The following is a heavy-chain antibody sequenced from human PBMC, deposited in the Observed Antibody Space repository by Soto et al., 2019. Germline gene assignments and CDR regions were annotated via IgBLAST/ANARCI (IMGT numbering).Heavy chain of an antibody. CDR1: GFTFDDYA. CDR2: ISWNSGSI. D-gene: IGHD1-1*01. Sequence: EVQLVESGGGLVQPGRSLRLSCAASGFTFDDYAMHWVRQAAGKGLEWVSGISWNSGSIGYADSVKGRFTISRDNAKNSLYLQMNSLRAEDTALYYCAKDLDPTFAGTNTRRGPNFDYWGQGTLVTVSS. V-gene: IGHV3-9*01. J-gene: IGHJ4*02. CDR3: AKDLDPTFAGTNTRRGPNFDY.